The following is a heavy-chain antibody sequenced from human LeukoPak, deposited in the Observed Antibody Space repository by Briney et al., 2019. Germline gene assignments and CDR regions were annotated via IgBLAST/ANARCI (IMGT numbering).Heavy chain of an antibody. J-gene: IGHJ5*02. V-gene: IGHV4-59*12. CDR2: IYYSGST. D-gene: IGHD5-18*01. CDR3: ARIRPKQLWWPEGFDP. CDR1: SGSISSYY. Sequence: TTSETLSLTCTVSSGSISSYYWNWIRQPPGKGLEWIGYIYYSGSTNYNPSLKSRVTISLDTSKNQFSLKLSSVTAADTAVYYCARIRPKQLWWPEGFDPWGQGTLVTVSS.